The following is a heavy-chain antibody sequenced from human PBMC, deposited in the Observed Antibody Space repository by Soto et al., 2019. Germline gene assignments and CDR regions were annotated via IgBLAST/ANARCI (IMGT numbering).Heavy chain of an antibody. J-gene: IGHJ6*02. CDR1: GDSISRGAYY. CDR3: ARVSGYSGYSLLGYYYGMDV. V-gene: IGHV4-31*03. CDR2: ISNSGRT. Sequence: PSETLSLTCTVSGDSISRGAYYWTWIRQHPVKGLEWIGYISNSGRTYYNPSLKSRLTISLDTSENQFSLKLTSVTAADTAMYYCARVSGYSGYSLLGYYYGMDVWGQGTTVTVSS. D-gene: IGHD5-12*01.